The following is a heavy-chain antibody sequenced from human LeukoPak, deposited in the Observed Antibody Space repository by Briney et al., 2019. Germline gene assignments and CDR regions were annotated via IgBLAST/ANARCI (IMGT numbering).Heavy chain of an antibody. V-gene: IGHV4-34*01. CDR2: INHSGST. D-gene: IGHD6-6*01. CDR1: GGSFSGYY. Sequence: SETLSLTCAVYGGSFSGYYWSWIRQPPGKGLEWIGEINHSGSTNYNPSPKSRVTMSVDTSKNQFSLKLSSVTAADTAVYYCVRSSSSIFDYWGQGTLVTVSS. CDR3: VRSSSSIFDY. J-gene: IGHJ4*02.